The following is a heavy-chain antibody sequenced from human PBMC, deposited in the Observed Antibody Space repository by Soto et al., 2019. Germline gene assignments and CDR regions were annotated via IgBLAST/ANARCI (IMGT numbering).Heavy chain of an antibody. CDR2: IYYSGST. CDR1: GVTISSDY. Sequence: PSETLSLTCSVSGVTISSDYWNWIRLPPGKGLEWIGSIYYSGSTNYNPSLKSRFTMSIDTSNNQFSLRLSSVTAADTAVYYCVRGFYDSRGYSSTFDYWGQGILVTVSS. V-gene: IGHV4-59*12. J-gene: IGHJ4*02. CDR3: VRGFYDSRGYSSTFDY. D-gene: IGHD3-22*01.